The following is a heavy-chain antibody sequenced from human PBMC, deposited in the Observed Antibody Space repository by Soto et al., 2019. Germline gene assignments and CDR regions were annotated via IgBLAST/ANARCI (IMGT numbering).Heavy chain of an antibody. J-gene: IGHJ4*02. D-gene: IGHD5-18*01. V-gene: IGHV2-5*01. CDR1: GFSFGTSVGG. Sequence: SGPTLVKPTQTLTLTCTFSGFSFGTSVGGVGWIRQPPGKALEWLALIFSNDDKRYSPSLQSRLTITKDTSKNQVFLTMTNMDPVDTGTYYCAHKARYSYGSYYFDSWGLGTLVTVSS. CDR3: AHKARYSYGSYYFDS. CDR2: IFSNDDK.